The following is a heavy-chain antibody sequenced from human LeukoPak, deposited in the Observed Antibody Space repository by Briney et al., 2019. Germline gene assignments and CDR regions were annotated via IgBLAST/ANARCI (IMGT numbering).Heavy chain of an antibody. V-gene: IGHV1-46*01. CDR1: GYTFTRYY. CDR3: ARSNYYDSSGYPNWFDP. Sequence: ASVKVSCKAFGYTFTRYYMHWVRQAPGQGPEWMGVISPSGGSTTYAQKFQGRVALTRDMSTSTVYMELSSLRSEDTAVYYCARSNYYDSSGYPNWFDPWGQGTLVTVSS. J-gene: IGHJ5*02. D-gene: IGHD3-22*01. CDR2: ISPSGGST.